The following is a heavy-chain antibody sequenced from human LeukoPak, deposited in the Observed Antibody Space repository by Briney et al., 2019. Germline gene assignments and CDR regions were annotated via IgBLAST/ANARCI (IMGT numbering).Heavy chain of an antibody. CDR2: ISGSGGST. CDR1: GFTFSSYE. J-gene: IGHJ4*02. V-gene: IGHV3-23*01. CDR3: AKVVYSGYVFYFDY. D-gene: IGHD5-12*01. Sequence: PGGSLRLSCAASGFTFSSYEMNWVRQAPGKGLEWVSAISGSGGSTYYADSVKGRFTISRDNSKNTLYLQMNSLRAEDTAVYYCAKVVYSGYVFYFDYWGQGTLVTVSS.